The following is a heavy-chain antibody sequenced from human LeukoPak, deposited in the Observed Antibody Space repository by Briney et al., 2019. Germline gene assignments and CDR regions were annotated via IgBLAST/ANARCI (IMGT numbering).Heavy chain of an antibody. CDR2: MNPSSGNT. Sequence: ASVKVSCKASGYTFTSYDINWVRQATGQGLEWMGWMNPSSGNTGYAQKFQGRVTMTKNTSISTAYMELSSLRSEDTAVYYCARERGYCSGGSCYRPRRFDPWGQGTLVTVSS. J-gene: IGHJ5*02. CDR1: GYTFTSYD. D-gene: IGHD2-15*01. CDR3: ARERGYCSGGSCYRPRRFDP. V-gene: IGHV1-8*01.